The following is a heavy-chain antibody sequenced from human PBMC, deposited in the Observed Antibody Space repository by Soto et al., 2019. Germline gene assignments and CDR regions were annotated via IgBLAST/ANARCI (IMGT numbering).Heavy chain of an antibody. D-gene: IGHD6-19*01. CDR1: GFTFSNVW. CDR2: IKSETDGGTI. J-gene: IGHJ4*01. CDR3: TPLALKYNSDWYPLSD. Sequence: EVQLVESGGGLVNPGGSLRLSCAGSGFTFSNVWMNWVRQAPGKGLEWVGRIKSETDGGTIDYAAPVKGRFTISRDDSNNTLYLQMNSLKTEDTATYYCTPLALKYNSDWYPLSDWGHRTRVTVSS. V-gene: IGHV3-15*07.